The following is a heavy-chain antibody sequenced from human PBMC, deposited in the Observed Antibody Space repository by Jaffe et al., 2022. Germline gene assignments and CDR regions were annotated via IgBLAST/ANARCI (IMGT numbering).Heavy chain of an antibody. CDR2: IDWDDDK. J-gene: IGHJ6*03. CDR1: GFSLSTSGMC. Sequence: QVTLRESGPALVKPTQTLTLTCTFSGFSLSTSGMCVSWVRQPPGKALEWLALIDWDDDKYYSTSLKTRLTISKDTSKNQVVLTMTNMDPVDTATYYCARHVGEHIAAAGNYYYYYMDVWGKGTTVTVSS. CDR3: ARHVGEHIAAAGNYYYYYMDV. D-gene: IGHD6-13*01. V-gene: IGHV2-70*20.